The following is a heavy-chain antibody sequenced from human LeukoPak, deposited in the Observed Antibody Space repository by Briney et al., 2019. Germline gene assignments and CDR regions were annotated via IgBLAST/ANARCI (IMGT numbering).Heavy chain of an antibody. V-gene: IGHV3-21*01. J-gene: IGHJ4*02. CDR2: ISGSSDYI. D-gene: IGHD3-10*01. Sequence: GGSLRLSCAASGFTFSTYAMNWVRQAPGKGLEWVSSISGSSDYIYYADSVKGRFTISRDNAKNSLYLQMSSLRAEDTAVYYCARYYGSGSPPFDYWGQGTLVTVSS. CDR3: ARYYGSGSPPFDY. CDR1: GFTFSTYA.